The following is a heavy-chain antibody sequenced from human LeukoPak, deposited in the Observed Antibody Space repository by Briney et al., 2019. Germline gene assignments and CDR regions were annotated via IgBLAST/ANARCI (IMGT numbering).Heavy chain of an antibody. V-gene: IGHV3-23*01. CDR3: VRGVGVSRFNYLDP. Sequence: GGSLRLSCVASGFTFDTYAMSWVRQAPGKGLEWVSTISGRSGNSYYADSVQGRFTISRDNSKNTLYLQMNSLRDDDTAVYYCVRGVGVSRFNYLDPWGQGTLVIVSS. CDR2: ISGRSGNS. CDR1: GFTFDTYA. D-gene: IGHD1-7*01. J-gene: IGHJ5*02.